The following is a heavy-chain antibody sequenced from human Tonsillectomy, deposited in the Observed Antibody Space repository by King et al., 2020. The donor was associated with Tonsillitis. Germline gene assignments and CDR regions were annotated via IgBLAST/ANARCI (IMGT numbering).Heavy chain of an antibody. J-gene: IGHJ3*02. CDR3: ARAGSGTSNDAFDI. CDR1: GGTFSSYA. CDR2: IIPILGIA. D-gene: IGHD3-10*01. V-gene: IGHV1-69*09. Sequence: VQLVQSGAEVKKPGSSVKVSCKASGGTFSSYAISWVRQAPGQGREWMGSIIPILGIANYAQKFQGRVTITADKSTSTAYMELSSLRSEATAAYYCARAGSGTSNDAFDIWGQGTLVTVSS.